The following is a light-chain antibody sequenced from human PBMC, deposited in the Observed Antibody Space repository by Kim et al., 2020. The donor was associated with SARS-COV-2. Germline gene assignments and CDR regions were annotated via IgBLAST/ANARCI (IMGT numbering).Light chain of an antibody. Sequence: ASVGDRVTITCRASQRISSYLNWYQQKPGKAPNLLIYAASSLQSGVPSRFSGSGSGTDFTLTISSLQPEDFATYYCQQSYNTPYTFGQGTKLEIK. V-gene: IGKV1-39*01. CDR1: QRISSY. CDR2: AAS. J-gene: IGKJ2*01. CDR3: QQSYNTPYT.